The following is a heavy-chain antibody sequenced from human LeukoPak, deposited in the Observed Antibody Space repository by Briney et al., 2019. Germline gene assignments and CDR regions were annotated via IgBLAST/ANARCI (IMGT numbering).Heavy chain of an antibody. CDR1: GGSISSSNW. CDR3: AGSGSQYYFGY. J-gene: IGHJ4*02. CDR2: IYHSGST. Sequence: SETLSLTCAVSGGSISSSNWWRWVRQPPGKGLEWIGEIYHSGSTNYNPSLKSRVTISVDKSKNQFSLKLSSVTAADTAVYYCAGSGSQYYFGYWGQGTLVTVSS. D-gene: IGHD3-10*01. V-gene: IGHV4-4*02.